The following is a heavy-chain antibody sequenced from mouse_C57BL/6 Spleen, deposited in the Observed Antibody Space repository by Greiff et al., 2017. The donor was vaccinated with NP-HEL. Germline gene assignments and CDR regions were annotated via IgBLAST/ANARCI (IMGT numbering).Heavy chain of an antibody. Sequence: QVQLQQPGAELVRPGSSVKLSCKASGYTFTSYWMHWVKQRPIQGLEWIGNIDPSDSETHYNQKFKDKATLTVDKSSSTAYMQLSSLKSEDSAVFCCAGGSMSYFGCWGPGATLTVSS. V-gene: IGHV1-52*01. CDR1: GYTFTSYW. CDR3: AGGSMSYFGC. D-gene: IGHD2-10*02. J-gene: IGHJ2*01. CDR2: IDPSDSET.